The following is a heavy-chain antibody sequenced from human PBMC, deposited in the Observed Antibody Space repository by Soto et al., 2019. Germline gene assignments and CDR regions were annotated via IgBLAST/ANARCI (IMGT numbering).Heavy chain of an antibody. J-gene: IGHJ4*02. CDR3: ARRLRGCSSSSCYGIDY. V-gene: IGHV3-7*01. CDR1: GFTFSNYW. Sequence: GGSLRLSCAVSGFTFSNYWMTWVRQAPGKGLEWVANINRDGSGKYYVDSGEGRFTISRDNAKSSLYLQMNSLRAEDTAVYYCARRLRGCSSSSCYGIDYWGQGTLVTVSS. CDR2: INRDGSGK. D-gene: IGHD2-2*01.